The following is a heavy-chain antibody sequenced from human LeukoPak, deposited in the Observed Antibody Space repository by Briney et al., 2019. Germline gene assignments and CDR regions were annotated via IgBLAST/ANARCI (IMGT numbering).Heavy chain of an antibody. D-gene: IGHD3/OR15-3a*01. Sequence: GGSLRLSCAASGFSISTYWRIWIRQAPGKGREWMANIKQKGSEKFYVDPVKGQSTISRNNAKTYLHLQLNSLRAEDTAVYSCARYDFAAPGGHYWGQGILVTVSS. V-gene: IGHV3-7*01. CDR1: GFSISTYW. J-gene: IGHJ4*02. CDR3: ARYDFAAPGGHY. CDR2: IKQKGSEK.